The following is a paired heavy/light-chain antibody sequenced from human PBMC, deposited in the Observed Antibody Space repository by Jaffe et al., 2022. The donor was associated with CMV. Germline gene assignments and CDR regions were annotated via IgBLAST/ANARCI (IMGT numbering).Heavy chain of an antibody. CDR2: IYYNGNT. V-gene: IGHV4-59*01. CDR3: ARHYYDDAFDV. J-gene: IGHJ3*01. CDR1: GGSISGFY. Sequence: QVQLQESGPGLVKPSETLSLTCTVSGGSISGFYWSWIRQSPGKGLEWIGYIYYNGNTNYNPSLQSRVAISVDTSKNQFSLKLSSVTSADTAVYFCARHYYDDAFDVWGQGTVVSVSS. D-gene: IGHD3-22*01.
Light chain of an antibody. J-gene: IGKJ2*01. CDR3: QQSYSPPYT. CDR2: GAS. V-gene: IGKV1-39*01. CDR1: QSMSSY. Sequence: DIQMTQSPSSLSAFVGDRVTITCRASQSMSSYLNWYQQKPGKAPNLLIYGASSLISGVPSRFSGSASGTDFTLTITSLQPEDFATYYCQQSYSPPYTFGQGTKLESK.